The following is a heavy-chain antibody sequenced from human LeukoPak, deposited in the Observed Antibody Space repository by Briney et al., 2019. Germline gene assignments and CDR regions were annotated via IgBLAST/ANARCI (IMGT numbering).Heavy chain of an antibody. CDR1: GYTFTGYY. J-gene: IGHJ4*02. V-gene: IGHV1-2*06. D-gene: IGHD1-26*01. CDR2: INPNSGGT. CDR3: ARVTRLLGATIDY. Sequence: ASVKVSCKASGYTFTGYYMHWVQQAPGQGLEWMGRINPNSGGTNYAQKFQGRVTMTRDTSISTAYMELSRLRSDDTAVYYCARVTRLLGATIDYWGQGTLVTVSS.